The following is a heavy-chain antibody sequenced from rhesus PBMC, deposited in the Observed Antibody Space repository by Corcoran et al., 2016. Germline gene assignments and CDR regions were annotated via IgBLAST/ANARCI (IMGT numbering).Heavy chain of an antibody. CDR3: ARDAISLDV. CDR1: GVSLYGNY. V-gene: IGHV4-147*01. J-gene: IGHJ5-2*02. CDR2: ISGNSPIP. Sequence: QVLLQESGPGLVAPSETLSLTCAVSGVSLYGNYWTWIRQPPGKGLEWSGYISGNSPIPSYTPSLVGRVTISKDTSQNQYSLMLTSVTAADSAVYYCARDAISLDVWGRGVLVTVSS.